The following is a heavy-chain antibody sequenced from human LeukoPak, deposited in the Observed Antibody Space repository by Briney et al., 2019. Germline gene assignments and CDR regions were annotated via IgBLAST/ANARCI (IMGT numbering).Heavy chain of an antibody. CDR2: IIPILGIA. CDR1: GGTFSSYA. D-gene: IGHD5-24*01. CDR3: ARTDRDGYNY. J-gene: IGHJ4*02. V-gene: IGHV1-69*04. Sequence: SVKVSCKASGGTFSSYAISWVRQAPGQGLEWMGRIIPILGIANYTQKFQGRVTITADKSTSTAYMELSSLRSEDTAVYYCARTDRDGYNYWGQGTLVTVSS.